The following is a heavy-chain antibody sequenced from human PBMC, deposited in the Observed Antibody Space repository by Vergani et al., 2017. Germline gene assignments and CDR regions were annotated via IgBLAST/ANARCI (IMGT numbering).Heavy chain of an antibody. J-gene: IGHJ4*02. CDR3: ASRPFFGEEKPFDY. V-gene: IGHV3-23*01. Sequence: EVQLLQSGGGVIQPGGSVRLSCAASGFTFSACPMTWVRQAPGKGLEWVSAISARYPSTYYADSVEGRFSISRDNSKRTVNLQMNSLRVEDTAVYYCASRPFFGEEKPFDYWAREPWSPSPQ. CDR2: ISARYPST. D-gene: IGHD3-3*01. CDR1: GFTFSACP.